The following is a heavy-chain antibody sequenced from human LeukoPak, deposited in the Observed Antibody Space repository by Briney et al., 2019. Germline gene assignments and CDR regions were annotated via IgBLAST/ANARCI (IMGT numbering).Heavy chain of an antibody. V-gene: IGHV3-33*01. J-gene: IGHJ3*02. Sequence: GGSLRLSCPASGFTFSSYGMHWVRQAPGKGLEWVAVIWYDGSNKYYADSVKGRFTISRDNSKNTLYLQMNSLRAEDTAVYYCARELDAFDIWGQGTMVTVSS. CDR1: GFTFSSYG. CDR3: ARELDAFDI. CDR2: IWYDGSNK.